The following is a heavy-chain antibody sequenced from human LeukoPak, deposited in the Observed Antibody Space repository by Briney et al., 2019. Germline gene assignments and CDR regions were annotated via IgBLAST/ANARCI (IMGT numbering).Heavy chain of an antibody. CDR3: AKERGHSKPFDY. J-gene: IGHJ4*02. D-gene: IGHD4-23*01. CDR1: GFIFSYYG. V-gene: IGHV3-23*01. CDR2: ISDSGDAT. Sequence: PGGSLRLSCEVSGFIFSYYGMNWVRQAPGKGLEWVSAISDSGDATYYADSVKGRFTIPRDNSKSTLYLQMNNLRAEDTALYYCAKERGHSKPFDYWGQGTLVTVSS.